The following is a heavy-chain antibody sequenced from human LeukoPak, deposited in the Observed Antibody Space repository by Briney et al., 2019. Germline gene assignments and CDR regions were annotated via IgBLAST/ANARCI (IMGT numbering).Heavy chain of an antibody. J-gene: IGHJ4*02. CDR3: ATAKFGGNSYFDY. CDR2: INPSGGST. CDR1: GYTFTGYY. Sequence: ASVKVSCKASGYTFTGYYMHWVRQAPGQGLEWMGIINPSGGSTNYAQKFQGRVTMTRDTSTSTVYMELSSLRSEDTAWYYCATAKFGGNSYFDYWGQGTLVTVSS. V-gene: IGHV1-46*01. D-gene: IGHD4-23*01.